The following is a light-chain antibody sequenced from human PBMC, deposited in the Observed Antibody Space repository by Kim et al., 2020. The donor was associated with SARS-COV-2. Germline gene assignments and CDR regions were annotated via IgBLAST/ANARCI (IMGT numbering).Light chain of an antibody. Sequence: QSVTISCFGSSSNIGTNSVNWYQQFPGAAPKCLIYRSDERPSGVPDRFSGSKSGTSASLAISGLHSDDEADYYCSAWDDSLQGWVFGGGTQLTVL. CDR3: SAWDDSLQGWV. V-gene: IGLV1-44*01. CDR1: SSNIGTNS. CDR2: RSD. J-gene: IGLJ3*02.